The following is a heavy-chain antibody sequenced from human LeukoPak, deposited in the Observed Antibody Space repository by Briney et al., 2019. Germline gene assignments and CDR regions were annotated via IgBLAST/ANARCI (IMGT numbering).Heavy chain of an antibody. CDR2: ISGSGGGGTT. D-gene: IGHD3-22*01. J-gene: IGHJ4*02. Sequence: GGSLRLSCAASGFSFSSYVMTWVRQAPGKGLEWVSSISGSGGGGTTYYADSVKGRFTISRDNSKNTLYLQMNSLRAEDTAVYYCAKDTYYDSSGYFDYWGQGTLVTVSS. CDR1: GFSFSSYV. V-gene: IGHV3-23*01. CDR3: AKDTYYDSSGYFDY.